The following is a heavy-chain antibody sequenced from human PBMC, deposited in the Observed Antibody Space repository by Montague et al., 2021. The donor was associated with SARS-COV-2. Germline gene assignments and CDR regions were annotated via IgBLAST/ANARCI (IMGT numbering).Heavy chain of an antibody. Sequence: SETLSLTCTVSGGSISSYYWSWIRQPPGKGLEWIGCIYYTGSTKYNPSLKSRVTMSLDRPTNRFSLRLNSVTAADTAMYYCARAQNTCFIANCVNYFDFWGLGAQVTVSS. CDR3: ARAQNTCFIANCVNYFDF. CDR1: GGSISSYY. V-gene: IGHV4-59*01. J-gene: IGHJ4*02. CDR2: IYYTGST. D-gene: IGHD1-1*01.